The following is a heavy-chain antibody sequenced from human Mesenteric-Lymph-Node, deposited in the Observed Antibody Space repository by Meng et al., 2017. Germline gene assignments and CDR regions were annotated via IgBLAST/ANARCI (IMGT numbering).Heavy chain of an antibody. V-gene: IGHV4-4*02. CDR2: IYHSGRT. CDR3: ARLGGVDPSPPL. CDR1: GGSISGNNW. J-gene: IGHJ4*02. Sequence: QVKLQESGPGLVRPSGTLSLTCVVSGGSISGNNWGSWVRQPPGKGLEWIGEIYHSGRTNYNSFLESRVTISVDQSKNQFSLNLYSVTAADTAFYYCARLGGVDPSPPLWGQGTLVTVSS. D-gene: IGHD3-16*01.